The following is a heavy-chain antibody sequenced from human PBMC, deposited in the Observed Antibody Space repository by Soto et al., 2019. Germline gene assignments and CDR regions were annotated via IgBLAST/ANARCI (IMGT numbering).Heavy chain of an antibody. CDR2: IIPIFGTA. D-gene: IGHD2-15*01. CDR3: ARDLPIAFSGPLGGYFDY. V-gene: IGHV1-69*01. J-gene: IGHJ4*02. CDR1: GGTFSSYA. Sequence: QVQLVQSGAEVKKPGSSVKVSCKASGGTFSSYAISWVRQAPGQGLEWMGGIIPIFGTANYAQKFQGRVTSTADESTSTAYMAQSSLRSEDTSVDYCARDLPIAFSGPLGGYFDYWGQGTLVTVSS.